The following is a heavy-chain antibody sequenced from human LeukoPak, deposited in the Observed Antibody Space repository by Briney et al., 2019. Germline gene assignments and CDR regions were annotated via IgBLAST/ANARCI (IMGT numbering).Heavy chain of an antibody. V-gene: IGHV1-18*01. D-gene: IGHD3-16*02. CDR1: GYAFTSYG. Sequence: ASVKVSCKASGYAFTSYGISWVRQAPGQGLEWLGWISAYNGNTNYAQKLQGRVTMTTDTSTSTAYMELRSLRSDDTAVYYCARGDYVWGSYRFDYWGQGTLVTVSS. CDR3: ARGDYVWGSYRFDY. CDR2: ISAYNGNT. J-gene: IGHJ4*02.